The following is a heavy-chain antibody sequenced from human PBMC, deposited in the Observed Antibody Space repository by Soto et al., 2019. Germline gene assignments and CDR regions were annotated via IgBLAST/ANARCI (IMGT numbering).Heavy chain of an antibody. CDR2: IYYSGST. D-gene: IGHD3-22*01. Sequence: SETLSLTCTVSGGSISSSSYYWGWIRQPPGKGLEWIGSIYYSGSTYYNPSLKSRVTISVDTSKNQFSLKLSSVTAADTAVYYCARQDYYYDSRAVGYWGQGTLVTVSS. CDR1: GGSISSSSYY. CDR3: ARQDYYYDSRAVGY. J-gene: IGHJ4*02. V-gene: IGHV4-39*01.